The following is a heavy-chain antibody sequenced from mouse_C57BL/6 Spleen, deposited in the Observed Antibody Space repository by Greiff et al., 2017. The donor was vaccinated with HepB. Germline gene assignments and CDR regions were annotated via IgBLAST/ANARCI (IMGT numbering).Heavy chain of an antibody. Sequence: EVQVVESEGGLVQPGSSMKLSCTASGFTFSDYYMAWVRQVPEKGLEWVANINYDGSSTYYLDSLKSRFIISRDNAKNILYLQMSSLKSEDTATYYCARGGDSNPHYYAMDYWGQGTSVTVSS. D-gene: IGHD2-5*01. V-gene: IGHV5-16*01. CDR1: GFTFSDYY. CDR3: ARGGDSNPHYYAMDY. CDR2: INYDGSST. J-gene: IGHJ4*01.